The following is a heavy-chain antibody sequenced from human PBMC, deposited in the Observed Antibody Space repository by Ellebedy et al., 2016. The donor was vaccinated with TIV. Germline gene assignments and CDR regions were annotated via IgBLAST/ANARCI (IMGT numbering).Heavy chain of an antibody. CDR2: ISGSGGST. J-gene: IGHJ4*02. CDR3: AKAGGNYVAYYFDY. D-gene: IGHD4-23*01. CDR1: GFTFSSYA. Sequence: GGSLRLXXAASGFTFSSYAMSWVRQAPGKGLEWVSAISGSGGSTYYADSVKGRFTISRDNSKNTLYLQMNSLRAEGTAVYYCAKAGGNYVAYYFDYWGQGTLVTVSS. V-gene: IGHV3-23*01.